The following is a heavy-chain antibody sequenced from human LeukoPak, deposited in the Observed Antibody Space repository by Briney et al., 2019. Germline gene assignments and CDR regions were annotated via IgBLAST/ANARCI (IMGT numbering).Heavy chain of an antibody. CDR2: IYYSGST. CDR3: ASFYGSGSYYPKPDY. J-gene: IGHJ4*02. V-gene: IGHV4-39*01. Sequence: SETLSLTCTVSGGSISSSSYYWGWIRQPPGKGLGWIGSIYYSGSTYYSPSLKSRVTISVDTSKNQFSLKLSSVTAADTAVYYCASFYGSGSYYPKPDYWGQGTLVTVSS. D-gene: IGHD3-10*01. CDR1: GGSISSSSYY.